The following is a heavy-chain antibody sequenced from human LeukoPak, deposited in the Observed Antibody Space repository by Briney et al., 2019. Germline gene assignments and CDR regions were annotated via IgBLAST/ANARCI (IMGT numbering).Heavy chain of an antibody. CDR2: IYYSGST. J-gene: IGHJ6*03. D-gene: IGHD4-11*01. CDR3: ARPLQSYYYMDV. V-gene: IGHV4-39*07. CDR1: GGSISSSSYY. Sequence: SETLSLTCTVSGGSISSSSYYWGWIRQPPGKGLEWIGSIYYSGSTYYNPSLKSRVTISVDTSKNQFSLKLSSVTAADTAVYYCARPLQSYYYMDVWGKGTTVTVSS.